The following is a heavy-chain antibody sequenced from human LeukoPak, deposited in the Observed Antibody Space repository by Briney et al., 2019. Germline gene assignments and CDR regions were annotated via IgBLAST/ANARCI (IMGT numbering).Heavy chain of an antibody. Sequence: SETLSLTCTVSGYSISSGYYWGWIRQPPGKGLEWIGSIHHSGTTYYNPSLKSRVTISVDTSKNHFSLNLGSVTAADTAVYYCARLPLYWGQGTLVTASS. J-gene: IGHJ4*02. CDR2: IHHSGTT. V-gene: IGHV4-38-2*02. CDR3: ARLPLY. CDR1: GYSISSGYY.